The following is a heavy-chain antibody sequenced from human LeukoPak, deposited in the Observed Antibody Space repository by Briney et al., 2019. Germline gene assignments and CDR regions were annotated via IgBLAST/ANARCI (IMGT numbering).Heavy chain of an antibody. D-gene: IGHD5-18*01. CDR3: ARDPSRGYNYGYGDY. V-gene: IGHV3-7*01. Sequence: PGGSLRLSCVASGFTFSAYAVGWVRQAPGKGLEWVAHIKKDRSEKYYVDSVKGRFTIARDNAENSLYLQMNSLRAEDTAVYYCARDPSRGYNYGYGDYWGQGTLVIVSS. CDR1: GFTFSAYA. CDR2: IKKDRSEK. J-gene: IGHJ4*02.